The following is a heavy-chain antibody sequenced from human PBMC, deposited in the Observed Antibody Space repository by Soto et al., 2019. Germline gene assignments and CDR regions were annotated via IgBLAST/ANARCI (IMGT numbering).Heavy chain of an antibody. CDR3: ARDDNYDFWSGYPLPYYYYYGMDV. V-gene: IGHV3-30-3*01. CDR1: GFTFSSYA. CDR2: ISYDGSNK. Sequence: GGSLRLSCAASGFTFSSYAMHWVRQAPGKGLEWVAVISYDGSNKYYADSVKGRFTISRDNSKNTLYLQMNSLRAEDTAVYYCARDDNYDFWSGYPLPYYYYYGMDVWGQGTTVTVSS. D-gene: IGHD3-3*01. J-gene: IGHJ6*02.